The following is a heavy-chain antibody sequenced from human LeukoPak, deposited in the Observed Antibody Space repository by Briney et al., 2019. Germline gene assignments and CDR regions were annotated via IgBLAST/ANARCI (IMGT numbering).Heavy chain of an antibody. CDR1: GGTFSSYA. V-gene: IGHV1-69*06. CDR3: ASPPRGYSSSWIPHAFDI. Sequence: SVTVSCKASGGTFSSYAISWVRQAPGQGLEWMGGIIPIFGTANYAQKSQGRVTITADKSTSTAYMELSSLRSEDTAVYYCASPPRGYSSSWIPHAFDIWGQGTMVTVSS. D-gene: IGHD6-13*01. J-gene: IGHJ3*02. CDR2: IIPIFGTA.